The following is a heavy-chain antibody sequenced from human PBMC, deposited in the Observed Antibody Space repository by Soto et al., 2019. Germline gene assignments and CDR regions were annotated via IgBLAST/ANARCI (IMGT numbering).Heavy chain of an antibody. D-gene: IGHD6-13*01. CDR1: GFTFSSYS. V-gene: IGHV3-21*01. Sequence: GGSLRLSCAASGFTFSSYSMNWVRQAPGKGLEWVSSISSSSSYIYYADSVKGRFTISRDNTKNSLYLKMNSLRAEDSAVYYWARDASIAAAGPGSYYYFYYMDVWGKGTTVTVSS. CDR3: ARDASIAAAGPGSYYYFYYMDV. J-gene: IGHJ6*03. CDR2: ISSSSSYI.